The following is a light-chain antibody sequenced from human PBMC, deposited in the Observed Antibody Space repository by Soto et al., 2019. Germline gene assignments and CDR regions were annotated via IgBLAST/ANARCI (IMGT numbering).Light chain of an antibody. CDR2: GAS. CDR1: QTVTSSY. J-gene: IGKJ1*01. CDR3: EQYGMAPWT. Sequence: DIVMTQSPDSLAVSLGERATLSCRASQTVTSSYLAWYQQKPGQAPRLLIYGASSRATGIPDRFSGSGSGTDFTLTISRLEPEDFAVYYCEQYGMAPWTFGQGTKV. V-gene: IGKV3-20*01.